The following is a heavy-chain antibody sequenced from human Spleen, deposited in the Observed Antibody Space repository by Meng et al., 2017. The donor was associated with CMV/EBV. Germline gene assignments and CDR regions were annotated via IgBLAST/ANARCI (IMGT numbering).Heavy chain of an antibody. Sequence: GGSLKISCAASGFSFTTYAMSWVRQAPGKGLQWVSALSGSGAYTYYADSVKGRFTISRDSSKNTLYLQMTSLRAEDTAVYYCAIYDSSGYYPDAFDIWGQGTMVTVSS. CDR1: GFSFTTYA. D-gene: IGHD3-22*01. CDR3: AIYDSSGYYPDAFDI. J-gene: IGHJ3*02. CDR2: LSGSGAYT. V-gene: IGHV3-23*01.